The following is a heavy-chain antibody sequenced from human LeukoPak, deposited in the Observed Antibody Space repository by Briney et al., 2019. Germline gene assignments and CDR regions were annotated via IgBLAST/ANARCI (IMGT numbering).Heavy chain of an antibody. CDR1: GFTFSSYS. D-gene: IGHD1-14*01. J-gene: IGHJ6*03. Sequence: GGSLRLPCAASGFTFSSYSMNWVRQAPGKGLEWVANMKQDGSEKYYVDSVKGRFTISRDNAKNSLYLQMNSLRAEDTAVYYCARNRYMDVWGKGTTVTVSS. V-gene: IGHV3-7*01. CDR3: ARNRYMDV. CDR2: MKQDGSEK.